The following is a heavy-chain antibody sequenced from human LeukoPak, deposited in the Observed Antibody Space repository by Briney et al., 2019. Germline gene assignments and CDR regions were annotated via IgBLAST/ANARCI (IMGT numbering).Heavy chain of an antibody. CDR3: AREGGHFDY. J-gene: IGHJ4*02. CDR2: IYYSGST. V-gene: IGHV4-59*01. D-gene: IGHD3-16*01. CDR1: GGSISSYY. Sequence: SETLSLTCPVSGGSISSYYWSWIRQPPGKGLEWIGYIYYSGSTNYNPSLKSRVTISVDTSKNQFSLKLSSVTAADTAVYYCAREGGHFDYWGQGTLVTVSS.